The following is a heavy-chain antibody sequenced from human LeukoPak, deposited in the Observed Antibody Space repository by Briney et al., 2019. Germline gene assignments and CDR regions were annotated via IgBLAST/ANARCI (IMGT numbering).Heavy chain of an antibody. V-gene: IGHV3-20*04. J-gene: IGHJ4*02. CDR2: INWNGGST. D-gene: IGHD3-22*01. Sequence: GGSLRLSCAASGFTFDDYGMSWVRQAPGKGLEWVSGINWNGGSTGYADSVKGRFTISRDNAKNSLYLQMNSLRAEDTALYYCARGYYYDSSGYYYVTPHFDYWGQGTLVTVSS. CDR1: GFTFDDYG. CDR3: ARGYYYDSSGYYYVTPHFDY.